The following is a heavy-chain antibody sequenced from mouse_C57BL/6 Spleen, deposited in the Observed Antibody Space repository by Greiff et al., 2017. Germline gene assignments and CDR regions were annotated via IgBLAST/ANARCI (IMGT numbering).Heavy chain of an antibody. CDR3: ERVRYYGSSFDY. Sequence: EVHLVESGGGLVKPGGSLKLSCAASGFTFSSYAMSWVRQTPEKRLEWVATISDGGSYTYYPDNVKGRFTISRDNAKNNLYLQMSHLKSEDTAMYYCERVRYYGSSFDYWGQGTTLTVSS. J-gene: IGHJ2*01. D-gene: IGHD1-1*01. V-gene: IGHV5-4*01. CDR2: ISDGGSYT. CDR1: GFTFSSYA.